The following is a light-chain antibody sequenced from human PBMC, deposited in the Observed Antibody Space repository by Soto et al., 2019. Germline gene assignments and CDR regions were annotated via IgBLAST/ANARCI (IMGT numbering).Light chain of an antibody. Sequence: EIVLTQSPGTLSLSPGERATLSCRASQSVSSNYLAWYQQKPGQAPRLLIYGASSRATGIPDRFSGSGSGTEFTLTISRLEPEDFAVYYCYQYDTSPWTFGQGTKVDIK. V-gene: IGKV3-20*01. CDR1: QSVSSNY. J-gene: IGKJ1*01. CDR2: GAS. CDR3: YQYDTSPWT.